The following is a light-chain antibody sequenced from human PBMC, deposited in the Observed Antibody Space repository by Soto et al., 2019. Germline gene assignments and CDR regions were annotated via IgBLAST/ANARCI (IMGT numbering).Light chain of an antibody. CDR3: SSDTSSNILGI. J-gene: IGLJ2*01. Sequence: QSALTQPASVSGSPGQSITISCTGTSSDVGGYNFVSWYQQHPGKAPKLMIYDVSNRTSGVSNRFSGSKSGNTASLTISWLQAEDEADYYCSSDTSSNILGIFGGGTKLTVL. V-gene: IGLV2-14*01. CDR2: DVS. CDR1: SSDVGGYNF.